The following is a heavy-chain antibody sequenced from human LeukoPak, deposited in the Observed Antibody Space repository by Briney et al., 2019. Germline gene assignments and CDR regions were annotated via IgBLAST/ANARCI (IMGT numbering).Heavy chain of an antibody. CDR2: INPSGGST. Sequence: ASVKVSCKASGYTFTSYYMHWVRQAPGQGLEWMGIINPSGGSTSYAQKFQGRVTMTRDTSKNQFSLKLSSVTAADTAVYYCARDNEPTTSGSFYFDYWGQGTLVTVSS. CDR1: GYTFTSYY. J-gene: IGHJ4*02. CDR3: ARDNEPTTSGSFYFDY. V-gene: IGHV1-46*01. D-gene: IGHD5-12*01.